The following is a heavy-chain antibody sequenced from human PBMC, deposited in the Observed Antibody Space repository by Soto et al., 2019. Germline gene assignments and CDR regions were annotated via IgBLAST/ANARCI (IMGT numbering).Heavy chain of an antibody. CDR3: VRSFGWYAIDY. V-gene: IGHV4-4*02. J-gene: IGHJ4*02. CDR2: ISHSGSV. Sequence: QVLLQESGPGLVQPSGTLSLSCAVSGGSISSSHFWGWVRQPLGKGLEWVGDISHSGSVNYNPSLKSRVTISIDKSKNQFSLKLNSVTAADTAVYYCVRSFGWYAIDYWGQGTLVIVSS. CDR1: GGSISSSHF. D-gene: IGHD6-19*01.